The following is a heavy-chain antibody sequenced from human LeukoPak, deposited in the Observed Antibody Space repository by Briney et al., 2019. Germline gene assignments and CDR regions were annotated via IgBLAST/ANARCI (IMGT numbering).Heavy chain of an antibody. J-gene: IGHJ4*02. V-gene: IGHV3-7*01. CDR3: ARGLSPSTSKALWFGELLRWPGYFDY. CDR2: IKQDGSEK. CDR1: GFTFSSYW. D-gene: IGHD3-10*01. Sequence: AGGSLRLSCAASGFTFSSYWMSWVRQAPGKGLEWVANIKQDGSEKYYVDSVKGRFTISRDNAKNSLYLQMNSLRAEDTAVYYCARGLSPSTSKALWFGELLRWPGYFDYWGQGTLVTVSS.